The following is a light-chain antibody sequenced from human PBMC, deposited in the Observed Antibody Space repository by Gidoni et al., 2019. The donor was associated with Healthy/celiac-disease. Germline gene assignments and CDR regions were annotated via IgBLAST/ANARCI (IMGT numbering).Light chain of an antibody. CDR1: QSISSY. CDR3: QQSYSTPRT. Sequence: IQMTQSPSSLSASVGDRVTITCRASQSISSYLNWYQQKPGKAPKLLIYDASSLQSGVPSRFSGSGSGTDFTLPIISLQPEDFATYYCQQSYSTPRTFGGGTKVEIK. V-gene: IGKV1-39*01. J-gene: IGKJ4*01. CDR2: DAS.